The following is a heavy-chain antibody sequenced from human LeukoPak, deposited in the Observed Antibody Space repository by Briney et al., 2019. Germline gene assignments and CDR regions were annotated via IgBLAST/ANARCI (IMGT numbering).Heavy chain of an antibody. D-gene: IGHD3-22*01. CDR1: GGSFSGYY. Sequence: ASETLSLTCALYGGSFSGYYWSWIRQPPGKGLEWIGEINHSGSTNYNPSLKSRVTISVDTSKNQFSLKLSSVTAADTAVYYCASGGHYYDSSGYYPDSWGQGTLVTVSS. CDR3: ASGGHYYDSSGYYPDS. J-gene: IGHJ4*02. CDR2: INHSGST. V-gene: IGHV4-34*01.